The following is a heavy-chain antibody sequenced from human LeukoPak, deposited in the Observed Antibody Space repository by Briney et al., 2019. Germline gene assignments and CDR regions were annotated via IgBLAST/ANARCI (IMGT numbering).Heavy chain of an antibody. Sequence: ASVKVSCKASGGTFSSYAISWVRQAPGQGLEWMGRIIPILGIANYAQKFQGRVTITADKSTSTAYMELSSLRSEDTAVYYCARGGGSTSSVYYFDYWGQGTLVTVSS. J-gene: IGHJ4*02. CDR3: ARGGGSTSSVYYFDY. V-gene: IGHV1-69*04. CDR2: IIPILGIA. D-gene: IGHD2-2*01. CDR1: GGTFSSYA.